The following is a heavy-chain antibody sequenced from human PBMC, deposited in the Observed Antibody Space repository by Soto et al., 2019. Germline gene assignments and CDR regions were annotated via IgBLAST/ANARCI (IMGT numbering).Heavy chain of an antibody. CDR3: ASASSRAGDDAFDI. CDR1: GYTFTSYG. Sequence: GASVKVSCKASGYTFTSYGISWVRQAPGQGLEWMGWINSYNGNTNYAQKLQGRVTMTTDTSTSTAYMELRSLRSDDTAVYYCASASSRAGDDAFDIWGQETMVTVSS. V-gene: IGHV1-18*01. J-gene: IGHJ3*02. D-gene: IGHD6-19*01. CDR2: INSYNGNT.